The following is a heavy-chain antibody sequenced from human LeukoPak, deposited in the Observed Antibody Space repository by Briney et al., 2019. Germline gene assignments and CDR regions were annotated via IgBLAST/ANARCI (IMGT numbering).Heavy chain of an antibody. CDR1: RFTVSNIY. J-gene: IGHJ4*02. D-gene: IGHD3-22*01. CDR2: IYSGGDT. CDR3: ARDGVYYYDSSGYSHFDY. V-gene: IGHV3-66*02. Sequence: QPGGSLRLSCAASRFTVSNIYMTWVRQAPGKGLEWVSVIYSGGDTYYAESVKGRFTISRDNSKNTLYLQMNSLRAEDTAVYYCARDGVYYYDSSGYSHFDYWGQGTLVTVSS.